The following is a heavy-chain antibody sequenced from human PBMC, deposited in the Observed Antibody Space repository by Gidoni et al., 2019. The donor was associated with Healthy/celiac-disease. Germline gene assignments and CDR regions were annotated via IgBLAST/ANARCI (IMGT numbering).Heavy chain of an antibody. CDR2: ISGSGGST. D-gene: IGHD1-26*01. CDR1: GFTFSSYA. CDR3: AKSSGSYRYFDY. Sequence: EVQLLESGRGLVQPGGSPRLSCAASGFTFSSYAMSWVRQAPGKGLGWFSAISGSGGSTYYADSVKGRFTISRDNSKNTLYLQMNSLGAEDTAVYYCAKSSGSYRYFDYWGQGTLVTVSS. V-gene: IGHV3-23*01. J-gene: IGHJ4*02.